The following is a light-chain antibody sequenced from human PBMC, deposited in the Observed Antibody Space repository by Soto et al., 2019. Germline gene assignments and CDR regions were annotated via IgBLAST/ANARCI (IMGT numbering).Light chain of an antibody. V-gene: IGKV3-20*01. CDR2: GTS. Sequence: EIVLTQSPGTLSLSPGERATLFCRASQSVNNDYLAWYQKKPGQAPRLLFYGTSIRATGIPDRFSGSGSGTDITLSISRLEPEDFAVYYCQQYGPSPMYTFGQGTRLEIK. CDR3: QQYGPSPMYT. J-gene: IGKJ2*01. CDR1: QSVNNDY.